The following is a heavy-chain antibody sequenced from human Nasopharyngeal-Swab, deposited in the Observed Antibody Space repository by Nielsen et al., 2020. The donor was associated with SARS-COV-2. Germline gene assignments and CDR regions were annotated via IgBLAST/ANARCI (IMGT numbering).Heavy chain of an antibody. V-gene: IGHV3-21*01. CDR2: ISSTGDYI. J-gene: IGHJ4*02. CDR3: VRDTPAMFAY. Sequence: GESLKISCAASGFTFSLYTINWVRQAPGKGLEWVSAISSTGDYIYYAASAKGRFTISRDNAKNSLYLQMNSLRAEDAAVYYCVRDTPAMFAYWGQGTLVTVSS. CDR1: GFTFSLYT.